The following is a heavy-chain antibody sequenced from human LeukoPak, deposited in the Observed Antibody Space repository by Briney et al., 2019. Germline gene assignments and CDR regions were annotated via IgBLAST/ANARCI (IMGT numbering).Heavy chain of an antibody. V-gene: IGHV4-34*01. D-gene: IGHD3-22*01. J-gene: IGHJ4*02. CDR2: INHSGST. Sequence: PSETLSLTCAVYGGSFSGYYWSWIRQPPGKGLEWIGEINHSGSTNYNPSLKSRVTISVDTSKNQFSLKLSSVTAADTAVYYCARPMSNYYGSRHLPHYWGQGTLVTVSS. CDR3: ARPMSNYYGSRHLPHY. CDR1: GGSFSGYY.